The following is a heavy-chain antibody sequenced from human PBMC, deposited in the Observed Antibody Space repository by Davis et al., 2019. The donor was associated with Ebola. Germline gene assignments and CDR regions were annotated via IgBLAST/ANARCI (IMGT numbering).Heavy chain of an antibody. V-gene: IGHV1-8*02. CDR3: ARRVGARSGFDS. D-gene: IGHD1-26*01. CDR1: GFTFTNYY. Sequence: AASVKVSCKASGFTFTNYYMDWVRQAPGQGLEWMGWMNPNSGNTGYAQKFQGRITMTRNISISTAYMELSSLRSDDTAVYYCARRVGARSGFDSWGQGSLVTVSS. J-gene: IGHJ4*02. CDR2: MNPNSGNT.